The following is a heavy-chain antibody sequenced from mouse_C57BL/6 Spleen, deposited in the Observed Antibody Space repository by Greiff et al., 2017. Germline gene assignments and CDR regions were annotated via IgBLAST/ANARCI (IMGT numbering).Heavy chain of an antibody. Sequence: VQLQQPGAELVKPGASVKLSCKASGYTFTSYWMHWVKQRPGQGLEWIGMIHPNSGSTNYNEKFKSKATLTVDKSSSTAYMQLSSLTSEDSAVYYCARWYDGYFYYAMDYWGQGTSVTVSS. CDR3: ARWYDGYFYYAMDY. D-gene: IGHD2-3*01. CDR1: GYTFTSYW. V-gene: IGHV1-64*01. J-gene: IGHJ4*01. CDR2: IHPNSGST.